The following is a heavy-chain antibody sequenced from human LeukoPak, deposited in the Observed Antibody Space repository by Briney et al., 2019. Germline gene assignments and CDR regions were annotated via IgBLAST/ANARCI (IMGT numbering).Heavy chain of an antibody. J-gene: IGHJ4*02. CDR3: ARHKHAYYYDSSGYFLDY. CDR1: GGSISSSSYY. V-gene: IGHV4-39*01. CDR2: IYYSGSI. D-gene: IGHD3-22*01. Sequence: SETLSLTCTVSGGSISSSSYYWGWIRQPPGKGLEWIGSIYYSGSIYYNPSLKSRVTISVDTSKNQFSLKLSSVTAADTAVYYCARHKHAYYYDSSGYFLDYWGQGTPVTVSS.